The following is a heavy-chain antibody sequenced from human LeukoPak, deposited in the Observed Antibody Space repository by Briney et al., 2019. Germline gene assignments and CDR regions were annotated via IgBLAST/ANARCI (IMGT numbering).Heavy chain of an antibody. CDR2: INHSGST. J-gene: IGHJ5*02. V-gene: IGHV4-34*01. CDR1: GGSFSGYY. Sequence: PSETLSLTCAVYGGSFSGYYWSWIRQPPGKGLEWIGEINHSGSTNYNPSLKSRVTISVDTSKNQFSLKLSSVTAADTAVYYCARVSSSWYGSWFDPWGQGTLVTVSS. CDR3: ARVSSSWYGSWFDP. D-gene: IGHD6-13*01.